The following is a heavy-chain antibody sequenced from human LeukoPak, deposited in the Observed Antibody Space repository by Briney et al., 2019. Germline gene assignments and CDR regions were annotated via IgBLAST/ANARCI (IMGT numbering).Heavy chain of an antibody. CDR2: INPNSGGT. V-gene: IGHV1-2*02. CDR1: GYTFTGYY. D-gene: IGHD6-19*01. Sequence: ASVTVSCKASGYTFTGYYMHWVRQAPGQGLEWMGWINPNSGGTNYAQKFQGRVTMTRDTSISTAYMELSRLRSDDTAVYYCARFTRFVSSGWSHDAFDIWGQGTMVTVSS. CDR3: ARFTRFVSSGWSHDAFDI. J-gene: IGHJ3*02.